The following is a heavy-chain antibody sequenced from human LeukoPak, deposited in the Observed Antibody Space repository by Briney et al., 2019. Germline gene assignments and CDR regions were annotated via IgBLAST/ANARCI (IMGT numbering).Heavy chain of an antibody. CDR1: GFTFSSYS. Sequence: GGSLRLSCAASGFTFSSYSMNWVRQVPGKGLEWVADINQDGSQKYYVDSVKGRFTISRDSVKNSLYLQMDSLRVEDTAVYYCARDPHDYGASDLDFWGQGTLVTVSS. J-gene: IGHJ4*02. V-gene: IGHV3-7*01. CDR2: INQDGSQK. CDR3: ARDPHDYGASDLDF. D-gene: IGHD4-17*01.